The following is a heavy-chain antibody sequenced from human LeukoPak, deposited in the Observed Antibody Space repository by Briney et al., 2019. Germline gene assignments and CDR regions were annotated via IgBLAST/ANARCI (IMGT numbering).Heavy chain of an antibody. Sequence: PGRSLRLSCAASGFTFSSYGMHWARQAPGKGLEWVAVISYDGSNKYYADSVKGRFTISRDNSKNTLYLQMNSLRAEDTAVYYCAKDRLRGVIPYYFDYWGQGTLVTVSS. CDR3: AKDRLRGVIPYYFDY. D-gene: IGHD3-10*01. V-gene: IGHV3-30*18. J-gene: IGHJ4*02. CDR1: GFTFSSYG. CDR2: ISYDGSNK.